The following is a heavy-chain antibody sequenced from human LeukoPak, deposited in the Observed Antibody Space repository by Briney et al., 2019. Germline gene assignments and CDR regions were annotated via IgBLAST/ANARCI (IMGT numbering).Heavy chain of an antibody. D-gene: IGHD5-24*01. CDR3: ARDRNWLQGGGTDY. CDR1: GGSINSYF. V-gene: IGHV4-4*07. CDR2: IDSSGNT. Sequence: SETLSLTCTVSGGSINSYFWCWIRQTAGKGLEWIGRIDSSGNTSYNPSLKSRVTMSADTSKNRFSLRLSSVTAADTAVYYCARDRNWLQGGGTDYWGQGTLATVSS. J-gene: IGHJ4*02.